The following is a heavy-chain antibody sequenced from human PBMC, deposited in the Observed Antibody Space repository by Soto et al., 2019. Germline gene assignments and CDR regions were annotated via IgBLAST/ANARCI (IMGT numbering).Heavy chain of an antibody. Sequence: TGGSLRLSCTASGFTFSSYAMSWVRQAPGKGLEWVSAISGSGGSTYYADSVKGRFTISRDNSKNTLYLQMNSLRAEDTAVYYCAKTRITIFGVVKHFDYWGQGTLVIVSS. D-gene: IGHD3-3*01. V-gene: IGHV3-23*01. CDR2: ISGSGGST. CDR1: GFTFSSYA. J-gene: IGHJ4*02. CDR3: AKTRITIFGVVKHFDY.